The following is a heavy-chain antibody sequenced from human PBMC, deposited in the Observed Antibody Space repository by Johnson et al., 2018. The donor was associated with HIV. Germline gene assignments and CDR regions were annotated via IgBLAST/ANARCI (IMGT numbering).Heavy chain of an antibody. V-gene: IGHV3-33*01. D-gene: IGHD3-9*01. Sequence: QVQLVESGGGVVQPGRSLRLSCAASGFTFSSYGMHWVRQAPGKGLEWVAFIRYDGSNKYYADSVKGRFTISRDNSKNTLYLQMNSLRAEDTAIYYCAREEGSDILTRGDAFDIWGQGTMVAVSS. J-gene: IGHJ3*02. CDR2: IRYDGSNK. CDR1: GFTFSSYG. CDR3: AREEGSDILTRGDAFDI.